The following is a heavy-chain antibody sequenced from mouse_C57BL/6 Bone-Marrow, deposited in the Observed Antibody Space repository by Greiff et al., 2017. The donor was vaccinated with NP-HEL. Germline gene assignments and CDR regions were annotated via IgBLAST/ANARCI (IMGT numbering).Heavy chain of an antibody. Sequence: VQLKESGAELARPGASVKLSCKASGYTFTSYGISWVKQRTGQGLEWIGEIYPRSGNTYYNEKFKGKATLTADKSSSTAYMELRSLTSEDSAVYFCARRDYYPYFDYWGQGTTLTVSS. D-gene: IGHD1-1*01. CDR1: GYTFTSYG. CDR2: IYPRSGNT. V-gene: IGHV1-81*01. J-gene: IGHJ2*01. CDR3: ARRDYYPYFDY.